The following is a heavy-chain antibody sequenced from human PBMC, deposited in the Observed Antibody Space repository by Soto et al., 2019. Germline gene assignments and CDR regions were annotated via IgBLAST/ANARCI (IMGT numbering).Heavy chain of an antibody. CDR2: ISSSSSYT. J-gene: IGHJ6*02. Sequence: ESGGGLVKPGGSLRLSCAASGFTFSDYYMSWIRQAPGKGLEWVSYISSSSSYTNYADSVKGRFTISRDNAKNSLYLQMNSLRAEDTAVYYCARHSRGYTDYGMDVWGQGTTVTVSS. D-gene: IGHD1-1*01. V-gene: IGHV3-11*06. CDR3: ARHSRGYTDYGMDV. CDR1: GFTFSDYY.